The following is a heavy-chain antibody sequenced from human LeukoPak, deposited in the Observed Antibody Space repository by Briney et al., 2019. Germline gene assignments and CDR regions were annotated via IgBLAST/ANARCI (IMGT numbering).Heavy chain of an antibody. Sequence: SETLSLTCAAYGGSFSGYYWSWIRQPPGKGLEWIGEINHSGSTNYNPSLKSRVTISVDTSKNQFSLKLSSVTAADTAVYYCARGPYYYLSRPPLDIWGQGTMVTVSS. CDR1: GGSFSGYY. CDR2: INHSGST. V-gene: IGHV4-34*01. J-gene: IGHJ3*02. CDR3: ARGPYYYLSRPPLDI. D-gene: IGHD3-10*01.